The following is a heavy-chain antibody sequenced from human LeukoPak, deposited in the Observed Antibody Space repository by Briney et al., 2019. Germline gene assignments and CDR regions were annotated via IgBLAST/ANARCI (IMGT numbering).Heavy chain of an antibody. CDR1: GYSISSDYY. CDR3: ARGDPGATYAFDI. V-gene: IGHV4-61*01. CDR2: IYYSGST. Sequence: PSETLSLTCTVSGYSISSDYYWGWIRQPPGKGLEWIGYIYYSGSTNYNPSLKSRVTISVDTSKNQFSLKLSSVTAADTAVYYCARGDPGATYAFDIWGQGTMVTVSS. D-gene: IGHD1-26*01. J-gene: IGHJ3*02.